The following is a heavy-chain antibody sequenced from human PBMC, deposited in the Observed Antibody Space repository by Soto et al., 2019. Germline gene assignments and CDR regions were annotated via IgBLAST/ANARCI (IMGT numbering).Heavy chain of an antibody. CDR1: GFTFTTSA. Sequence: SVKVSCKASGFTFTTSAVQWVRQARGQRLEWIGWVVIGSGSAFYAQKFQDRVTITRDTSASTAYMELSSLRSEDTAVYYCARSIVVVTALDYWGQGTLVTVS. V-gene: IGHV1-58*01. CDR2: VVIGSGSA. CDR3: ARSIVVVTALDY. D-gene: IGHD2-21*02. J-gene: IGHJ4*02.